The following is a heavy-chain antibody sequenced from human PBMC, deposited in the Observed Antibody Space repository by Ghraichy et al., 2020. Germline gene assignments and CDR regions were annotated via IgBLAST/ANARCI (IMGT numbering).Heavy chain of an antibody. CDR2: IKQDGSEK. J-gene: IGHJ3*02. D-gene: IGHD5-18*01. Sequence: GGSLRLSCAASGFTFSSYWMSWVRQAPGKGLEWVANIKQDGSEKYYVDSVKGRFTISRDNAKNSLYLQMNSLRAEDTAVYYCARAEWIQLWLEWDDAFDIWGQGTMVTVSS. CDR1: GFTFSSYW. CDR3: ARAEWIQLWLEWDDAFDI. V-gene: IGHV3-7*03.